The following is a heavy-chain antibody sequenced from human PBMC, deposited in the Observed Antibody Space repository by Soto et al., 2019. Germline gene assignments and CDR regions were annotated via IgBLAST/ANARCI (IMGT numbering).Heavy chain of an antibody. CDR1: VYIFIDYW. D-gene: IGHD2-15*01. J-gene: IGHJ4*02. Sequence: GESLKISCKASVYIFIDYWIGWVRQMPGKGLEWMGIVYPRDSDTRYSPSFQGQVTISADRSTGTAFLQWRSLKASDTALYYCARPPLPGYSIHFNSWGQGTLVTVSS. CDR3: ARPPLPGYSIHFNS. V-gene: IGHV5-51*01. CDR2: VYPRDSDT.